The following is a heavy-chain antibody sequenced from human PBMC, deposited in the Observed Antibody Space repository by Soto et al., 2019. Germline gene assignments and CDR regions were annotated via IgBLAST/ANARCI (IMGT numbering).Heavy chain of an antibody. CDR3: ARSYYGSGKELGY. D-gene: IGHD3-10*01. J-gene: IGHJ4*02. Sequence: QLQLQESGSGLVKPSQTLSLTCAVSGGSISSGGYSWSWIRQPPGKGLEWIGYIYHSGSTYYNPSLKSRVTIAVDRSKNQVSRKLSAVTAADTAVYYGARSYYGSGKELGYWGQGTLVTVSS. V-gene: IGHV4-30-2*01. CDR1: GGSISSGGYS. CDR2: IYHSGST.